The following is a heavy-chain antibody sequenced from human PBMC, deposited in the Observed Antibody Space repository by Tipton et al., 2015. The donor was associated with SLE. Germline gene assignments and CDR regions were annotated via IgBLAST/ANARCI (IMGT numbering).Heavy chain of an antibody. CDR3: ARDLYGSGSPYFDY. V-gene: IGHV4-59*12. D-gene: IGHD3-10*01. Sequence: TLSLTCSVSGGSISSNYWIWIRQPPGKGLEWIGYISDGGGTNHNPSLKSRVTISVDTAKNQFSLKLTSVTAADTAVYYCARDLYGSGSPYFDYWGPGTLVTVSS. CDR1: GGSISSNY. CDR2: ISDGGGT. J-gene: IGHJ4*02.